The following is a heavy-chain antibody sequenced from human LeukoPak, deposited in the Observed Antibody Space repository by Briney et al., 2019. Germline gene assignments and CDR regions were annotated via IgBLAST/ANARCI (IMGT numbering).Heavy chain of an antibody. J-gene: IGHJ6*02. D-gene: IGHD3-9*01. V-gene: IGHV4-39*07. CDR2: IYYSGST. CDR3: ARDPGILTGKNGMDV. CDR1: GGSISSSSYY. Sequence: SETLSLTCTVSGGSISSSSYYWGWIRQPPGKGLEWIGSIYYSGSTYYNPSLKSRVTISVDTSKNQFSLKLSSVTAADTAVYYCARDPGILTGKNGMDVWGQGTTVTVSS.